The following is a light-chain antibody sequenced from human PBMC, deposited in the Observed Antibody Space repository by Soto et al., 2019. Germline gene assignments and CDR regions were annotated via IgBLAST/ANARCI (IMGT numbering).Light chain of an antibody. Sequence: QSVLTQPPSVSGAPGQRVTISCTGSASNIGAGFDVHWYQQLPGTAPKLLIYGDTNRPSGVPDRFSGSKSGASASLAITGLQAEDEADYYCHSYDNRPSGSGVVVGGGTQLTV. CDR3: HSYDNRPSGSGVV. CDR2: GDT. J-gene: IGLJ2*01. CDR1: ASNIGAGFD. V-gene: IGLV1-40*01.